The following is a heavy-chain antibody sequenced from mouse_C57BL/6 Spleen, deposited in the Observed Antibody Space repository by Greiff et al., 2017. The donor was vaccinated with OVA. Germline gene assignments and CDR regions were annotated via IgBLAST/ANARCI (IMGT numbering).Heavy chain of an antibody. J-gene: IGHJ3*01. CDR1: GYTFTDYE. Sequence: QVQLQQSGAELVRPGASVTLSCKASGYTFTDYEMHWVKQTPVHGLEWIGAIDPETGGTAYTQKFKGKAILTADKSSSTAYMELRSLTSEDSAVYYCTRPYGNKQAWFAYWGQGTLVTVSA. CDR3: TRPYGNKQAWFAY. V-gene: IGHV1-15*01. D-gene: IGHD2-1*01. CDR2: IDPETGGT.